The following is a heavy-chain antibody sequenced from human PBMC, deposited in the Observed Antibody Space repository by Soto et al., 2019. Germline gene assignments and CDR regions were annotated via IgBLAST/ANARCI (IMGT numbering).Heavy chain of an antibody. D-gene: IGHD5-12*01. CDR1: GGTFSSYT. CDR3: ARARLIYGGYDYWFDP. V-gene: IGHV1-69*02. J-gene: IGHJ5*02. CDR2: IIPILGIA. Sequence: QVQLVQSGAEVKKPGSSVKVSCKASGGTFSSYTISWVRQAPGQGLEWMGRIIPILGIANYAQKFQGRVTITADKSTSTAYMELSSLRSEDTAVYYCARARLIYGGYDYWFDPWGQGTLFTVSS.